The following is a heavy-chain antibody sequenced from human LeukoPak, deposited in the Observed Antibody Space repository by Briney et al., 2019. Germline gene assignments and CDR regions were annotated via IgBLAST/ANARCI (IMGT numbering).Heavy chain of an antibody. CDR1: GFTFSSYA. CDR2: ISYDGSNK. J-gene: IGHJ4*02. CDR3: AGDPTLYEYYFDY. V-gene: IGHV3-30-3*01. Sequence: PGRSLRLSCAASGFTFSSYAMHWVRQAPGKGLEWVAVISYDGSNKYYADSVKGRFTISRDNSKNTLYLQINSLRAEDTTVYYCAGDPTLYEYYFDYWGQGTLVTVSS. D-gene: IGHD3-3*01.